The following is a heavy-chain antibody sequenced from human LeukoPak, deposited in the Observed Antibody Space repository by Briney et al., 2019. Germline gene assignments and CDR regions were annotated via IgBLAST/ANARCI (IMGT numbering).Heavy chain of an antibody. CDR3: ARTLKILGYCSSTSCRKGLEGWFDP. D-gene: IGHD2-2*01. V-gene: IGHV4-30-4*01. Sequence: PSETLSLTCTVSGGSISSGDYYWSWIRQPPGKGLEWIGYIYYSGSTYYNPSLKSRVTISVDTSKNQFSLKLSSVTAADTAVYYCARTLKILGYCSSTSCRKGLEGWFDPWGQGTLVTVSS. CDR2: IYYSGST. CDR1: GGSISSGDYY. J-gene: IGHJ5*02.